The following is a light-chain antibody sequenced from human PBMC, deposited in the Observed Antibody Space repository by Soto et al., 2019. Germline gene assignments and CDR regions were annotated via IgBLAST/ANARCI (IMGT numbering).Light chain of an antibody. V-gene: IGLV1-51*01. CDR2: DNN. CDR3: GTWDSSLSAGGVV. J-gene: IGLJ2*01. CDR1: SSNIGNNY. Sequence: QSVLTQPPSVSAAPGQKVTISCSGSSSNIGNNYVSWYQQLPGTAPKPLIYDNNKRPSGIPDRFSVSKSGTSATLGITGLQTGDEADYYCGTWDSSLSAGGVVFGGGTKLTVL.